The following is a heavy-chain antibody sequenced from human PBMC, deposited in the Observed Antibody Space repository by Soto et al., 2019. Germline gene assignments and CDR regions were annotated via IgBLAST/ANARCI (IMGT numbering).Heavy chain of an antibody. V-gene: IGHV1-69*13. CDR3: ARAGRPYGDYDNYYYAMDV. CDR2: FIPIYGTR. D-gene: IGHD4-17*01. Sequence: SVKVSCKASGGTFSRYAISWVRRAPGQGLEWIGGFIPIYGTRNYAQKFQGRVTITADESTSTAYMELSSLRSEDTAVYYCARAGRPYGDYDNYYYAMDVWDQGTAVTVSS. CDR1: GGTFSRYA. J-gene: IGHJ6*02.